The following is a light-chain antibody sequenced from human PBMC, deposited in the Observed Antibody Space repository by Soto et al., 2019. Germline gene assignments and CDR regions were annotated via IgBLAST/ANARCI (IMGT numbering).Light chain of an antibody. J-gene: IGKJ5*01. Sequence: DIQMTQSPSSLSASIGDIVTITCQASQNITNNLSWYQQKPGKAPNLLIYHASKLAKGGTSRFSRSGSGTDFSFIITSLQREDLATYYCQQYYGLPPLTFGQGTRLEIK. CDR2: HAS. V-gene: IGKV1-33*01. CDR1: QNITNN. CDR3: QQYYGLPPLT.